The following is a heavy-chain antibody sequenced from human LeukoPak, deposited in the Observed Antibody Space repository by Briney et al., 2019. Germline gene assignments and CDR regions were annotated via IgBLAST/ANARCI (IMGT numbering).Heavy chain of an antibody. J-gene: IGHJ3*02. Sequence: PSETLSLTCAVSGGSISSGGYSWSWIRQPPGKGLEWIGYIYHSGSTYYNPSLKSRVTISVDRSKNRFSLKLSSVTAADTAVYYCARENGYAFDIWGQGTMVTVSS. CDR3: ARENGYAFDI. CDR1: GGSISSGGYS. V-gene: IGHV4-30-2*01. D-gene: IGHD1-1*01. CDR2: IYHSGST.